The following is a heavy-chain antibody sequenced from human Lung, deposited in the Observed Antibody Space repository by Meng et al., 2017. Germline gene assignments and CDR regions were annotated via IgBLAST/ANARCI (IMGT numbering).Heavy chain of an antibody. Sequence: VLQPNGAAGLLWPSATLSLSCVVSGGSFSDYYWSWIRQPPGKGLEWIGEINHSGSTNYNPSLESRATISVDTSQNNLSLKLSSVTAADSAVYYCARGPTTMAHDFDYWGQGTLVTVSS. D-gene: IGHD4-11*01. J-gene: IGHJ4*02. CDR2: INHSGST. CDR1: GGSFSDYY. V-gene: IGHV4-34*01. CDR3: ARGPTTMAHDFDY.